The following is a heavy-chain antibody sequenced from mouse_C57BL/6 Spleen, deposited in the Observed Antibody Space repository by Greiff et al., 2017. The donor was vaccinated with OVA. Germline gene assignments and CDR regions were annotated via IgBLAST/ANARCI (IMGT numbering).Heavy chain of an antibody. J-gene: IGHJ4*01. V-gene: IGHV3-8*01. D-gene: IGHD1-2*01. Sequence: EVHLVESGPGLAKPSQTLSLTCSVTGYSITSDYWNWIRKFPGNKLEYMGYISYSGSTYYNPSLKSRISITRDTSKNQYYLQLNSVTTEDTATYYCARYKALLTYAMDYWGQGTSVTVSS. CDR3: ARYKALLTYAMDY. CDR2: ISYSGST. CDR1: GYSITSDY.